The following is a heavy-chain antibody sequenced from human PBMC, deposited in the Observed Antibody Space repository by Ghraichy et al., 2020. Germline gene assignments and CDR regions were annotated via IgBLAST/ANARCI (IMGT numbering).Heavy chain of an antibody. Sequence: GGSLRLSCAASGFTFSSYAMSWVRQAPGKGLEWVSSISGSGATTYHADSLRGRFTISRDNSKNTLYLQMNSLRAEDTAIYYCAKPIVGVTTPRAFDIWGQWTRVTVSP. CDR3: AKPIVGVTTPRAFDI. J-gene: IGHJ3*02. D-gene: IGHD1-26*01. V-gene: IGHV3-23*01. CDR2: ISGSGATT. CDR1: GFTFSSYA.